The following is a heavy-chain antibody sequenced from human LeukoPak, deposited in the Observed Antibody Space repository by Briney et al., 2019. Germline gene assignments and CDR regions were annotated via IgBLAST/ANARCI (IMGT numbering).Heavy chain of an antibody. V-gene: IGHV3-11*01. Sequence: GGSLRLSCAASGFTFSDYYMSWIRQAPGKGLEWVSYISSSGSTIYYADSVKGRFTISRDNAKNSLYLQMNSLRAEDTAVYYCARGVLLKYYYDSSGYPDYWGQGTLVTVSS. D-gene: IGHD3-22*01. J-gene: IGHJ4*02. CDR3: ARGVLLKYYYDSSGYPDY. CDR2: ISSSGSTI. CDR1: GFTFSDYY.